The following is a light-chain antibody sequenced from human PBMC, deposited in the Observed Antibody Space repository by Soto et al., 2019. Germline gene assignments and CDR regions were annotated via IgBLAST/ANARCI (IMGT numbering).Light chain of an antibody. V-gene: IGKV2-28*01. CDR2: LCS. CDR3: MQALQTSYT. Sequence: DIVMTQSPLSLPVTPGEPASISCRSSQSLLHFNGYNYLDWYLQRPGQSPQLLIYLCSNRASGVHDRFRGSGSGTDFTLKIRRVEAEDVGVYYCMQALQTSYTFGQGTKLEIK. CDR1: QSLLHFNGYNY. J-gene: IGKJ2*01.